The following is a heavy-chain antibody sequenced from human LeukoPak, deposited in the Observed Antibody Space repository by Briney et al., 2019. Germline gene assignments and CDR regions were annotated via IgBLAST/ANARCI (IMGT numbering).Heavy chain of an antibody. CDR3: ARGPVSVSWYDYGVDY. Sequence: GASVKVSCKASGYTFTGYYMHWVQQAPGQGLEWMGWINPNSGGTNYAQKFQGWVTMTRDTSISTAYMELSRLRSDDTAVYYCARGPVSVSWYDYGVDYWGQGTLVTVSS. J-gene: IGHJ4*02. CDR2: INPNSGGT. D-gene: IGHD5-12*01. CDR1: GYTFTGYY. V-gene: IGHV1-2*04.